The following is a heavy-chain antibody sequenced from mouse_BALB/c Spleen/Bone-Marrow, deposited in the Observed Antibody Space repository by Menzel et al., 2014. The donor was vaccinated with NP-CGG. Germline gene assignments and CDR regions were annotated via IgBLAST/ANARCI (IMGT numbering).Heavy chain of an antibody. D-gene: IGHD2-4*01. CDR3: ARYYDYDWYFDV. J-gene: IGHJ1*01. Sequence: QVQLQQPGPELVKPGASVKMSCKASGYTFTDYVISWVKQRTGQGLEWIGEIYPGSGSTYYNEKFKGKAILTADKSSNTAYMQLSSLTSEDSAVYFCARYYDYDWYFDVCGAGTTVTISS. CDR1: GYTFTDYV. CDR2: IYPGSGST. V-gene: IGHV1-77*01.